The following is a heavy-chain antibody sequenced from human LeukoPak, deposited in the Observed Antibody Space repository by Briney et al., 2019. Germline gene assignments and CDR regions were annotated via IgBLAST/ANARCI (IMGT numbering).Heavy chain of an antibody. V-gene: IGHV3-33*01. J-gene: IGHJ4*02. CDR2: VWFDGSNS. CDR3: ARFAGSDYTGSFDL. Sequence: GGSLRLSCAGSGFRFSTYGMHWVRQAPGKGLEWLGYVWFDGSNSDYVDPVKGRFTISKDNSKNTVFLQMNSLRAEDTAVYHCARFAGSDYTGSFDLWGQGTPVTVSS. D-gene: IGHD3-10*01. CDR1: GFRFSTYG.